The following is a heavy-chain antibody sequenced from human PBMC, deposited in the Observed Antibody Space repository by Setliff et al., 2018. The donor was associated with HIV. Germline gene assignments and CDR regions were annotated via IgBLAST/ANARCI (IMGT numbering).Heavy chain of an antibody. V-gene: IGHV4-59*12. Sequence: SETLSLTCTVSGDSISTDYWTWIRQPPGKGLEWIGYIYHSGSTHYNPSLKSRVTISVDRSKNQFSLKLSSVTAADTAVYYCARGGSRGSRYWDYWGQGTLVTVSS. CDR1: GDSISTDY. J-gene: IGHJ4*02. D-gene: IGHD6-13*01. CDR3: ARGGSRGSRYWDY. CDR2: IYHSGST.